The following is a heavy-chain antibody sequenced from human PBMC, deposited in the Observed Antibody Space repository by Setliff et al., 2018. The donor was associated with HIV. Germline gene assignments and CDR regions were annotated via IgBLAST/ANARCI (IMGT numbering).Heavy chain of an antibody. V-gene: IGHV3-23*01. D-gene: IGHD5-18*01. J-gene: IGHJ4*02. CDR1: GFTFSSYG. Sequence: EGSLRLSCAAFGFTFSSYGMSWVRQAPGKGLEWVSTISGRDGRTYYADFVKGRFTIARDDTKNTVSLQMTNLEPGDTAMYYCAKGGYGGAYYVAGYWGQGTKVTVSS. CDR2: ISGRDGRT. CDR3: AKGGYGGAYYVAGY.